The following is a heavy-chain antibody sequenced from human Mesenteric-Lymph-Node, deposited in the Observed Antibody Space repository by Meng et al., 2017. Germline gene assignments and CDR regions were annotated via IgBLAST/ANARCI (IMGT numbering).Heavy chain of an antibody. CDR2: IKHDGSEK. V-gene: IGHV3-7*01. D-gene: IGHD3-10*01. CDR1: GFTFSNYW. Sequence: GESLKISCAASGFTFSNYWMNWVRQAPGKGLEWVGNIKHDGSEKYYVDSVKGRFTISRDNAKNSLYLQMNSLRAEDTAVYYCARSTSKYYYGSGSYGWFDPWGQGTLVTVSS. J-gene: IGHJ5*02. CDR3: ARSTSKYYYGSGSYGWFDP.